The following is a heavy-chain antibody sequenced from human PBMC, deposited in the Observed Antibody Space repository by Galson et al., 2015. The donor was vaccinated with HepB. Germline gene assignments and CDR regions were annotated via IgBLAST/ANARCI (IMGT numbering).Heavy chain of an antibody. CDR2: ISAYNGNT. CDR1: GYTFTSYG. D-gene: IGHD6-13*01. V-gene: IGHV1-18*01. CDR3: ARDRRRGIAAAGPDY. Sequence: QSGAEVKNPGDSLKISCKASGYTFTSYGISWVRQAPGQGLEWMGWISAYNGNTNYAQKLQGRVTMTTDTSTSTAYMELRSLRSDDTAVYYCARDRRRGIAAAGPDYWGQGTLVTVSS. J-gene: IGHJ4*02.